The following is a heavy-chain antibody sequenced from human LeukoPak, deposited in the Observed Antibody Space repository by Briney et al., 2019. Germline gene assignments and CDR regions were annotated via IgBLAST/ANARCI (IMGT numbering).Heavy chain of an antibody. J-gene: IGHJ5*02. CDR1: GFTLRDYY. Sequence: PGGSLGLSCAASGFTLRDYYMRWVRQAPGKGLEWVANIKEDGSEKYYADSVRGRFTVSMDHAKNSLYLQMTSLRVEDTGVYYCGSTSGPWGQGILVTVSS. D-gene: IGHD1-26*01. V-gene: IGHV3-7*01. CDR2: IKEDGSEK. CDR3: GSTSGP.